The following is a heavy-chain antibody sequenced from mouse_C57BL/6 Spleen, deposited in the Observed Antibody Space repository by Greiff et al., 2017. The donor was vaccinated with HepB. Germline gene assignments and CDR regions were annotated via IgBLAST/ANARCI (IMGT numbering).Heavy chain of an antibody. CDR1: GYAFSSSW. V-gene: IGHV1-82*01. J-gene: IGHJ2*01. CDR3: ATAYYFDY. Sequence: QVQLQQPGAELVKPGASVKLSCKASGYAFSSSWMNWVKQRPGKGLEWIGRIYPGDGDTNYNGKFKGKATLTADKSSSTAYMQLSSLTSEDSAVYFCATAYYFDYWGQGTTLTVSS. D-gene: IGHD3-1*01. CDR2: IYPGDGDT.